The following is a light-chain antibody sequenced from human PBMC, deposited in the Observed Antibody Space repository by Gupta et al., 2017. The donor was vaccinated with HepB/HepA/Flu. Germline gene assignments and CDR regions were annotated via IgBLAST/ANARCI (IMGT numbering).Light chain of an antibody. CDR1: HNISRY. CDR2: STS. CDR3: QQSDSVPFT. Sequence: DIQLSQPPSSLSASARDRVTITCRASHNISRYLNWYQQTPGKAPKLLIYSTSNLQDWVPSRFNGSGSGTDFTLAISEPQPEDFATYFCQQSDSVPFTFGQGTKLEIK. V-gene: IGKV1-39*01. J-gene: IGKJ2*01.